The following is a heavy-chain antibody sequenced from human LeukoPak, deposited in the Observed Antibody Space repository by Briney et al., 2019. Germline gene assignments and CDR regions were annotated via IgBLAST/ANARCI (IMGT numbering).Heavy chain of an antibody. Sequence: SETLSLTCAVYGGSFSGYYWSWIRQPPGKGLEWIGEINHSGSTNYNPSLKSRVTISVDTSKSQFSLKLSSVTAADTAVYYCASHGPRRGRYCSGGSCYSNYYYYMDVWGKGTTVTVSS. CDR2: INHSGST. J-gene: IGHJ6*03. V-gene: IGHV4-34*01. CDR3: ASHGPRRGRYCSGGSCYSNYYYYMDV. CDR1: GGSFSGYY. D-gene: IGHD2-15*01.